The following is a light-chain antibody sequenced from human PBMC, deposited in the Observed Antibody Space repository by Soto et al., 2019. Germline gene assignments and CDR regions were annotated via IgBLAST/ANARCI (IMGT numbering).Light chain of an antibody. J-gene: IGKJ2*01. CDR2: GAS. Sequence: EIVLTQSPGTLSLSPGERATLSCRASQSVSSNYLAWYQQKSGQAPRLLIYGASNRAAGIPDRFSGSGSGTDFTLTIIKLEPEDFAVYYCQQYGSSPYTFGQGTKLEIK. CDR1: QSVSSNY. V-gene: IGKV3-20*01. CDR3: QQYGSSPYT.